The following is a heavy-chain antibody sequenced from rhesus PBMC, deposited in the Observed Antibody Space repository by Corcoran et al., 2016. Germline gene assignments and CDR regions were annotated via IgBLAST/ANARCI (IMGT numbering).Heavy chain of an antibody. Sequence: QVQLQESGPGVMKPSATLSLTCAVSGGSISDSYWWTWIRQPREKGRGWSGYIHVASTSTNCNPSRKRRDTISKDTANNEFSVKLSSVTAADAAVYYCARSFISAGALDSWGQGVLVTVSS. J-gene: IGHJ4*01. CDR3: ARSFISAGALDS. D-gene: IGHD6-31*01. V-gene: IGHV4S10*01. CDR1: GGSISDSYW. CDR2: IHVASTST.